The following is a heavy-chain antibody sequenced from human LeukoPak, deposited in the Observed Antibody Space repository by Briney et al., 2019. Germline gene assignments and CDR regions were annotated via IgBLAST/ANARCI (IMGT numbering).Heavy chain of an antibody. J-gene: IGHJ4*02. V-gene: IGHV3-7*01. CDR2: IKQDGSEK. CDR1: GFIFSSYW. D-gene: IGHD2-15*01. CDR3: ASVACSAVTCFGFLFFDY. Sequence: GGSLRLSCAASGFIFSSYWMSWVRQAPGKGLEWVANIKQDGSEKYYVDSVKGRFTISRDNAKNSLFLQMNSLRAEDTAVYYCASVACSAVTCFGFLFFDYWGQGTLVTVSS.